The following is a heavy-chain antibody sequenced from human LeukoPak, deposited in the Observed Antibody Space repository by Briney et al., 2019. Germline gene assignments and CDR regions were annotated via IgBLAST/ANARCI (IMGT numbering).Heavy chain of an antibody. CDR1: GFTFRSYA. V-gene: IGHV3-30-3*01. J-gene: IGHJ4*02. D-gene: IGHD3-10*01. CDR2: ISYDGSNK. Sequence: GGSLRLSCAASGFTFRSYAMSWVRQAPGKGLEWVAVISYDGSNKYYADSVKGRFTISRDNSKNTLYLQMNSLRAEDTAVYYCARAAYGSGSYYFDYWGQGTLVTVSS. CDR3: ARAAYGSGSYYFDY.